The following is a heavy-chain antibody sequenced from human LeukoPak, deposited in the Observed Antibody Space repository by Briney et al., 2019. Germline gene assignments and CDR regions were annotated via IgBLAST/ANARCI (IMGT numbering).Heavy chain of an antibody. Sequence: SETLSLTCTVSGGSISSSSYYWGWIRQPPGKGLEWIGEINHSGSTNYNPSLKSRVTISVDTSKNQFSLKLSSVTAADTAVYYCARVRYSSSSVWGKGTTVTVSS. D-gene: IGHD6-13*01. CDR3: ARVRYSSSSV. V-gene: IGHV4-39*07. CDR2: INHSGST. CDR1: GGSISSSSYY. J-gene: IGHJ6*04.